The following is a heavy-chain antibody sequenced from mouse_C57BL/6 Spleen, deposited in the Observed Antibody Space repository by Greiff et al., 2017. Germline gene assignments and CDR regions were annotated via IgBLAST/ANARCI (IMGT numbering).Heavy chain of an antibody. CDR1: GYTFTSYW. J-gene: IGHJ2*01. CDR3: AIYSNYGFDY. Sequence: QVQLQQPGAELVMPGASVKLSCKASGYTFTSYWMHWVKQRPGQGLEWIGEIDPSDSYTNYNQKFKGKSTLTVDKSSSTAYMQLSSLTSEDSAVYYCAIYSNYGFDYWGQGTTLTVSS. CDR2: IDPSDSYT. D-gene: IGHD2-5*01. V-gene: IGHV1-69*01.